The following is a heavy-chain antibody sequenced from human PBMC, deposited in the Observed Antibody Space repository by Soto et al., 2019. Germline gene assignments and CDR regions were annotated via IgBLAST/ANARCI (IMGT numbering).Heavy chain of an antibody. J-gene: IGHJ3*02. CDR1: GGSISSGDYY. CDR3: ARDAYYDSSGYYQGNDAFDI. CDR2: IYYSGST. Sequence: PSETLSLTCTVSGGSISSGDYYWSWIRQPPGKGLEWIGYIYYSGSTYYNPSFKSRVTISVDTSKNQFSLKLSSVTAADTAVYYCARDAYYDSSGYYQGNDAFDIWGQGTMVTVSS. D-gene: IGHD3-22*01. V-gene: IGHV4-30-4*01.